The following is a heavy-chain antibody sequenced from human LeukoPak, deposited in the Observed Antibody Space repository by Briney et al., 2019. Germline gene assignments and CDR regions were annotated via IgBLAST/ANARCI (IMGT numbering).Heavy chain of an antibody. CDR3: ARVLTGYYYYYYYMDV. V-gene: IGHV1-46*01. CDR2: INPSGGST. Sequence: ASVKVSCKASGYTFTSYYMHWVRQAPGQGLEWMGIINPSGGSTSYAQKFQGRVTMTRDTSISTAYMELSRLRSDDTAVYYCARVLTGYYYYYYYMDVWGKGTTVTVSS. J-gene: IGHJ6*03. D-gene: IGHD7-27*01. CDR1: GYTFTSYY.